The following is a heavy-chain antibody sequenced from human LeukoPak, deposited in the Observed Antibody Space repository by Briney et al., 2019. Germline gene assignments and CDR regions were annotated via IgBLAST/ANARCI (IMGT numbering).Heavy chain of an antibody. CDR3: ARVKPSGWSLDY. Sequence: QTLSDTPAITGDRVSSNSDTWNWIRQSPSRGLEWLGRTFYRSKWYNDYAVSVRSRITINPDTSNKQFSLQLNSVTPEDTAVYYSARVKPSGWSLDYWGQGTLVTVSS. V-gene: IGHV6-1*01. J-gene: IGHJ4*02. CDR1: GDRVSSNSDT. D-gene: IGHD6-19*01. CDR2: TFYRSKWYN.